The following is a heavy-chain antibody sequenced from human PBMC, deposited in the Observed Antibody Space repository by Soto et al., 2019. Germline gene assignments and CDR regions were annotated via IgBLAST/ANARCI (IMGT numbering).Heavy chain of an antibody. Sequence: PGGSLSLSCAASGFTFSSYAMHWVRQAPGKGLEWVAVISYDGSNKYYADSVKGRFTISRDNSKNTLYLQMNSLRAEDTAVYYCARVHRDYSNYVFSFLWYYGMDVWGQGTTVTVSS. D-gene: IGHD4-4*01. CDR3: ARVHRDYSNYVFSFLWYYGMDV. CDR1: GFTFSSYA. CDR2: ISYDGSNK. V-gene: IGHV3-30-3*01. J-gene: IGHJ6*02.